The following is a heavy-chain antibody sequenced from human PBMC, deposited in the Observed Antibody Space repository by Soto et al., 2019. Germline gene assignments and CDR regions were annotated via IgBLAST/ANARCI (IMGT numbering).Heavy chain of an antibody. J-gene: IGHJ5*02. CDR2: IYWDDDK. CDR1: GFSLSTGGVA. CDR3: AHRPSDGSGSSHWFDP. Sequence: GSGPTLVNPTQTLTLTCAFSGFSLSTGGVAVAWIRQPPGKALEWLALIYWDDDKRYSPSLRSRLAITKDTSKNQVVLTMTNMDPVDTATYYCAHRPSDGSGSSHWFDPWGQGTLVTVSS. V-gene: IGHV2-5*02. D-gene: IGHD3-10*01.